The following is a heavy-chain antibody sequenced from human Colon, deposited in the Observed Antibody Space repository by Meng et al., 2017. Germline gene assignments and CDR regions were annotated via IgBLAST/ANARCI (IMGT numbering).Heavy chain of an antibody. CDR3: ARNPVIPDARTFDF. CDR1: GGSINSADYY. CDR2: IHSSGNT. Sequence: QVQLQESGPGVVKPSQTLSLTCTLSGGSINSADYYWNWIRQSPGKGLEWLGYIHSSGNTYYTLSLKSRLTMSLDTSKNQFSLRLTSVTAADTAVYYCARNPVIPDARTFDFWGQGALVTVSS. J-gene: IGHJ4*02. D-gene: IGHD2-2*01. V-gene: IGHV4-30-4*01.